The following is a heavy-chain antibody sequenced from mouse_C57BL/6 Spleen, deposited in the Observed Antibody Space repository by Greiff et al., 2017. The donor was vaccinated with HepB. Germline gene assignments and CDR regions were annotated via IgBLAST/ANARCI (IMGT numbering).Heavy chain of an antibody. Sequence: VQLQQSGPELVKPGASVKISCKASGYTFTDYYMNWVKQSHGKSLEWIGDINPNNGGTSYNQKFKGKATLTVDNSSSTAYMELRSLTSEDSAVYYCARYSNYWYFDVWGTGTTVTVSS. D-gene: IGHD2-5*01. CDR1: GYTFTDYY. CDR3: ARYSNYWYFDV. CDR2: INPNNGGT. V-gene: IGHV1-26*01. J-gene: IGHJ1*03.